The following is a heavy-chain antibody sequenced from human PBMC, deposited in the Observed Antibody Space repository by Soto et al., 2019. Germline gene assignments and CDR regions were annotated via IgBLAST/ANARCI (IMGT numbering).Heavy chain of an antibody. CDR1: GSSIRHNSYY. V-gene: IGHV4-39*01. Sequence: PSETLSLTCTFSGSSIRHNSYYWGWIRQPPGKGLEWIGSIFYSGIINYNPSLKSRVTISVDTSKNQFSLDVSSVTAADTAVYYCARRYSSGWYYFDYWGQGTLVTVSS. CDR3: ARRYSSGWYYFDY. J-gene: IGHJ4*02. D-gene: IGHD6-19*01. CDR2: IFYSGII.